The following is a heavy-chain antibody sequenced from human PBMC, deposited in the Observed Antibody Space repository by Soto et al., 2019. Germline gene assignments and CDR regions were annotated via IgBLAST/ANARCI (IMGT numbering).Heavy chain of an antibody. CDR2: IYHSRST. Sequence: QLQLQESGSGLVKPSQTLSLTCAVSGGSISSGGYSWSWIRQPPGKGLEWIGYIYHSRSTYYNPSLKSRVTISVDRSKNQFSLKLSSVTAADTAVYYCARGGGVATHTLGHNWFDPWGQGTLVTVSS. CDR1: GGSISSGGYS. D-gene: IGHD3-16*01. J-gene: IGHJ5*02. CDR3: ARGGGVATHTLGHNWFDP. V-gene: IGHV4-30-2*01.